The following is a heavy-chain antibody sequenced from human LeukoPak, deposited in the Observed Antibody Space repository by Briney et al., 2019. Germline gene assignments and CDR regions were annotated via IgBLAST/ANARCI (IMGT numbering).Heavy chain of an antibody. D-gene: IGHD3-10*01. V-gene: IGHV1-46*01. J-gene: IGHJ6*02. Sequence: ASVKVSCKASGYTFTSYYMHWVRQAPGQGLEWMGIINPSGGSTSYAQKFQGRVTMTRDTSTSTVFMELSSLRSEDTAVYYCARGGSGSYYHYGMDVWGQGTTVTVSS. CDR3: ARGGSGSYYHYGMDV. CDR2: INPSGGST. CDR1: GYTFTSYY.